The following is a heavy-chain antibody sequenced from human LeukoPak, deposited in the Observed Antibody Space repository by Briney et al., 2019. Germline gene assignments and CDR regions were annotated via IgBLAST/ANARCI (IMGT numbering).Heavy chain of an antibody. CDR3: ARGEVYCSGGSCFDNWFDP. CDR1: GYTFTSYD. CDR2: MNPNSGNT. J-gene: IGHJ5*02. Sequence: GASVKVSCKASGYTFTSYDINWVRQATGQGLEWMGWMNPNSGNTGYAQKFQGRVTITGNTSISTAYMELSSLRSEDTAVYYCARGEVYCSGGSCFDNWFDPWGHGTLVTVSS. D-gene: IGHD2-15*01. V-gene: IGHV1-8*03.